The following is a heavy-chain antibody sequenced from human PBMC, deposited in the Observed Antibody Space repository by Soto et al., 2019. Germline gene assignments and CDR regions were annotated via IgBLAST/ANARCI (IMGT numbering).Heavy chain of an antibody. J-gene: IGHJ5*02. CDR2: ISANNGNT. Sequence: QVRLVHSETEVKKPGASVNVSCKASGYTFTSYTISWVRQAPGQGLEWMGWISANNGNTEFAQKFQDRLTMIADTTTSTAYLELRNLRPDDTAVYYCARSLPWFDPWGQWTLVAVSS. CDR3: ARSLPWFDP. CDR1: GYTFTSYT. V-gene: IGHV1-18*01.